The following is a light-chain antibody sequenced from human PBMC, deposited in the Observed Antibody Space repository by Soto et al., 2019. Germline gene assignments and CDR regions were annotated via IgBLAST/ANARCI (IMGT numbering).Light chain of an antibody. CDR3: SSYAGSMNLI. V-gene: IGLV2-8*01. CDR1: SSDVGGHNH. CDR2: EVS. J-gene: IGLJ2*01. Sequence: QSALTQPPSASGSPGQSVTISCTGSSSDVGGHNHVSWYQQHPGKAPKLMIYEVSKRPSGVPDRFSGSKSVNTASLTVSGLPAEDEADYYGSSYAGSMNLIFGGGTKLTVL.